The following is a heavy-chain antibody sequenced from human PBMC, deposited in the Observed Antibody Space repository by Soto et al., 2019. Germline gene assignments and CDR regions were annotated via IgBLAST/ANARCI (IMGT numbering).Heavy chain of an antibody. V-gene: IGHV1-8*01. CDR2: MNPNSGNT. Sequence: ASVKVSCKASGYTFTSYDINWVRQATGQGLEWMGWMNPNSGNTGYAQKFQGRVTMTRNTSISTAYMELSSLRSEDTAVYYCARGTSIRPHIVLMLGEGYYLDVWGKGTTVTVSS. D-gene: IGHD2-8*01. J-gene: IGHJ6*03. CDR1: GYTFTSYD. CDR3: ARGTSIRPHIVLMLGEGYYLDV.